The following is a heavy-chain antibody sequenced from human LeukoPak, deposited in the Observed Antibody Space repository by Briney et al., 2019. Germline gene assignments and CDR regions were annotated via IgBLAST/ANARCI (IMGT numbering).Heavy chain of an antibody. CDR1: GGSISSNAYY. CDR2: IYSSVST. D-gene: IGHD1-26*01. Sequence: SETLSLTCTVSGGSISSNAYYWAWIRQPPGKGLEWIGSIYSSVSTYYNPSLKSRVTISVDTSKNQFSLRLSSVTAADTALYYCAYSGSYGHLDYWGQGIPVTVSS. J-gene: IGHJ4*02. CDR3: AYSGSYGHLDY. V-gene: IGHV4-39*01.